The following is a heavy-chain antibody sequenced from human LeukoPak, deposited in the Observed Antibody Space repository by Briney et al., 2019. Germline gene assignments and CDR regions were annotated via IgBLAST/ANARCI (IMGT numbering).Heavy chain of an antibody. Sequence: PGGSLRLSCAASGFTFSGYAMSWVRQAPGKGLEWVSYISSSSSTIYYADSVKGRFTISRDNAKNSLYLQMNSLRAEDTAVYYCARDRRTIFGVVMSDAFDIWGQGTMVTVSS. CDR3: ARDRRTIFGVVMSDAFDI. D-gene: IGHD3-3*01. CDR2: ISSSSSTI. CDR1: GFTFSGYA. J-gene: IGHJ3*02. V-gene: IGHV3-48*04.